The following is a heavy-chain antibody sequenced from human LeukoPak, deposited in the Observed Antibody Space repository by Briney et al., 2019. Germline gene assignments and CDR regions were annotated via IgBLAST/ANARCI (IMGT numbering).Heavy chain of an antibody. CDR1: GFTVITND. V-gene: IGHV3-53*01. D-gene: IGHD1-14*01. CDR3: ARGVEPLAANTLAY. Sequence: GGSLRLSCAASGFTVITNDMTWVRQAPGKGLEWVSVLYSDGNTKYADSVQGRFTISRENSKNTLYLEMNSLSPDDTAVYYCARGVEPLAANTLAYWGQGTLVTVSS. CDR2: LYSDGNT. J-gene: IGHJ4*02.